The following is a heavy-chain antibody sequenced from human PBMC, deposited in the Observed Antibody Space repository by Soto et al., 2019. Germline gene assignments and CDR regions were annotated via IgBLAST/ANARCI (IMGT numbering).Heavy chain of an antibody. V-gene: IGHV3-72*01. J-gene: IGHJ4*02. CDR1: GFSLSDHY. Sequence: PXGSLRLSCAGCGFSLSDHYIDWVGQAPGKGLEWVGRSRDKPQGYSTAYAASVKGRFTTSRDESKNSAYLQMNSLKTEDTAVYYCVSPTYLSDSSGYTRCPDYWGQGTLVTVS. D-gene: IGHD3-22*01. CDR3: VSPTYLSDSSGYTRCPDY. CDR2: SRDKPQGYST.